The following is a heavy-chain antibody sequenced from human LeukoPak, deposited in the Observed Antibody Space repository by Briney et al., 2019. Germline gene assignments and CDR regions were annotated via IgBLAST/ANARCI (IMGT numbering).Heavy chain of an antibody. CDR2: IVVGSGNT. CDR1: RFTFTSSA. J-gene: IGHJ4*02. V-gene: IGHV1-58*01. CDR3: AADFDGGNSAY. D-gene: IGHD4-23*01. Sequence: GASVKVSCKASRFTFTSSAVQWVRQARGQRLEWIGWIVVGSGNTNYAQKFQERVTITRDMSTSTAYMELSSLRSEDTAVYYCAADFDGGNSAYWGQGTLVTVSS.